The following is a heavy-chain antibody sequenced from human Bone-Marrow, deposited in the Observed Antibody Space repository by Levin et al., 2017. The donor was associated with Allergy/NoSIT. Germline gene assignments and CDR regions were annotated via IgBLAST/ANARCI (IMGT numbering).Heavy chain of an antibody. V-gene: IGHV3-7*01. CDR2: IKEDGSVQ. D-gene: IGHD6-13*01. CDR3: ARYSTAWGWLDL. Sequence: GGSLRLSCAASGFTFSSHSMSWVRQAPGKGLEWVANIKEDGSVQYKVDSVKGRFTISRDNAKNSLYVQMNSLTAEDTAVYYCARYSTAWGWLDLWGQGTLVTVSS. J-gene: IGHJ5*02. CDR1: GFTFSSHS.